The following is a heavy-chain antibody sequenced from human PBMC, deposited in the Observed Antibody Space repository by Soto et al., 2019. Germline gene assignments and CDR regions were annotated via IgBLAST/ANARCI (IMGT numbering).Heavy chain of an antibody. CDR3: ARARAGIAVDGMVRYYFDY. CDR1: GGTFSSYT. V-gene: IGHV1-69*02. Sequence: ASVNVSCKASGGTFSSYTISWVRRAPGQGLEWMGRIIPILGIANYAQKFQGRVTITADKSTSTAYMELSSLRSEDTAVYYCARARAGIAVDGMVRYYFDYWGQGTLVTVSS. D-gene: IGHD6-19*01. CDR2: IIPILGIA. J-gene: IGHJ4*01.